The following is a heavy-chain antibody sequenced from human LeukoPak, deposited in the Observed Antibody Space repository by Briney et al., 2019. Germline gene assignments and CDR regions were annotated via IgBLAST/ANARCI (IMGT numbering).Heavy chain of an antibody. J-gene: IGHJ4*02. CDR2: ISAYNGNT. CDR3: ARQAAMGLSHFDY. V-gene: IGHV1-18*01. Sequence: ASVKVSCKASGYTFISYDISWVRQAPGQGLEWMGWISAYNGNTNYAQRLQGRVTMTTDTSTSTAYMELRSLRSDDTAVYYCARQAAMGLSHFDYWGQGTLVTVSS. D-gene: IGHD3-16*02. CDR1: GYTFISYD.